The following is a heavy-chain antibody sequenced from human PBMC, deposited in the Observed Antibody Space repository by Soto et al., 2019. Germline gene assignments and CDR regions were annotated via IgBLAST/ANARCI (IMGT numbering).Heavy chain of an antibody. CDR2: VSFDGSNK. V-gene: IGHV3-30-3*01. J-gene: IGHJ6*02. D-gene: IGHD6-19*01. Sequence: QMQLVESGGGVVQPGGSLRLSCAASGFTFNYYPMHWVRQAPGKGLEWVAVVSFDGSNKYYADSVKGRFTITKDNSKNTLYLQMNSLRREDTAVYYCARLPAPLVAVLYIYPLDGREAMSDVDVWGQGTTVTVSS. CDR1: GFTFNYYP. CDR3: ARLPAPLVAVLYIYPLDGREAMSDVDV.